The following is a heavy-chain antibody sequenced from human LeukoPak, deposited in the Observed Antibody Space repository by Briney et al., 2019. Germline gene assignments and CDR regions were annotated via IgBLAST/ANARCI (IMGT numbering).Heavy chain of an antibody. CDR2: IYSGGST. CDR1: GFTVSSNC. CDR3: ARIAARAYYYYGMDA. D-gene: IGHD6-6*01. J-gene: IGHJ6*02. V-gene: IGHV3-66*02. Sequence: GGSLRLSCAASGFTVSSNCMSWVRQAPGKGLEWVSVIYSGGSTYYADSVKGRFTISRDNSKNTLYLQMNSLRAEDTAVYYCARIAARAYYYYGMDAWGQGTTVTVSS.